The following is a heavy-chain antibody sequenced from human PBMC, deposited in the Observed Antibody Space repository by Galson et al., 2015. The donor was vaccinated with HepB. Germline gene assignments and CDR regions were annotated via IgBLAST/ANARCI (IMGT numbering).Heavy chain of an antibody. D-gene: IGHD2-2*01. CDR2: FNPSGGST. Sequence: SVKVSCKASGYTFTSYYMHWVRQAPGQGLEWMGIFNPSGGSTCYAQKFQGRVTMTRDTSTNTVYMELSSLRSEDTAVYYCARESMPLFPGGSAGFDPWGQGTLVTVSS. CDR3: ARESMPLFPGGSAGFDP. J-gene: IGHJ5*02. V-gene: IGHV1-46*03. CDR1: GYTFTSYY.